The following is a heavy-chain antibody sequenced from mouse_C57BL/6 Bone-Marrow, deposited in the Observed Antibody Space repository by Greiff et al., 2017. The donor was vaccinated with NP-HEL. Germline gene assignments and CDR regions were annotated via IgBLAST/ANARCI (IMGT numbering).Heavy chain of an antibody. CDR3: GRSGVLAGFAY. D-gene: IGHD2-14*01. V-gene: IGHV1-82*01. J-gene: IGHJ3*01. Sequence: VQLVESGPELVKPGASVKISCKASGYAFSSSWMNWVKQRPGKGLEWIGRIYPGDGDTNYNGKFKGKATLTADKSSSTAYMQLSSLTSEDSAVYFGGRSGVLAGFAYWGQGTLVTVSA. CDR2: IYPGDGDT. CDR1: GYAFSSSW.